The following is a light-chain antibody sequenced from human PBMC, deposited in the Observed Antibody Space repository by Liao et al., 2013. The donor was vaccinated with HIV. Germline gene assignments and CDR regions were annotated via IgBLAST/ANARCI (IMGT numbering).Light chain of an antibody. CDR1: NIESKG. CDR3: QVWDDNSNHWV. Sequence: YVLTQPPSVSVAPGKTARITCGGSNIESKGVHWYQQKPGQAPVLVIYYDSDRPSGIPERFSGSNSGNTATLTISRVEAGDEADYYCQVWDDNSNHWVFGGGTKLTVL. V-gene: IGLV3-21*04. CDR2: YDS. J-gene: IGLJ3*02.